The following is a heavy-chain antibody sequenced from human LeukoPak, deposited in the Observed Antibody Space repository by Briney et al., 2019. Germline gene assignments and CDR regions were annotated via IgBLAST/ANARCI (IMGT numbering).Heavy chain of an antibody. CDR3: ASGPAADY. CDR1: GFTVSSNY. CDR2: IYSGGST. V-gene: IGHV3-53*01. D-gene: IGHD2-2*01. Sequence: GGSLRLSCAASGFTVSSNYMSWVRQAPGQGLEWVSCIYSGGSTYYADSVKGRFTISTANSKITLYRQMNSLRAEDTAVYYCASGPAADYWGQGTLVTVSS. J-gene: IGHJ4*02.